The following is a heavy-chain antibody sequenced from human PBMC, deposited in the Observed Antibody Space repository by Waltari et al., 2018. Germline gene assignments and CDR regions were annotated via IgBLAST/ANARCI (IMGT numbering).Heavy chain of an antibody. D-gene: IGHD6-13*01. J-gene: IGHJ4*02. CDR1: GGSFSGHY. CDR3: ARGQFGAAAGTPFDY. CDR2: INHSGNT. Sequence: QVQLQQWGAGLLKPSETLSLTCAVYGGSFSGHYWSWIRQPPGKGLEWIGEINHSGNTNYNPSLKSRVTISVDTSKNQFSLKVSSVTAADTAVYYCARGQFGAAAGTPFDYWAQGTLVTVSS. V-gene: IGHV4-34*01.